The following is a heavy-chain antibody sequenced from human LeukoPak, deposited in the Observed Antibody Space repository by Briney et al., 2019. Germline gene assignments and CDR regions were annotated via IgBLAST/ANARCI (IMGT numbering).Heavy chain of an antibody. CDR3: AKNYEPGRGVPYGMDV. CDR2: FGAGTGAIT. V-gene: IGHV3-23*01. D-gene: IGHD3-10*01. Sequence: PGGSLRLSCAASGFTFSSYAMRWVRQAPGKGLEWVSAFGAGTGAITIYADSVKGRFTISRDDSKSTLYLQMNSLRAEDTAIYYCAKNYEPGRGVPYGMDVWGPGNPVTVSS. J-gene: IGHJ6*02. CDR1: GFTFSSYA.